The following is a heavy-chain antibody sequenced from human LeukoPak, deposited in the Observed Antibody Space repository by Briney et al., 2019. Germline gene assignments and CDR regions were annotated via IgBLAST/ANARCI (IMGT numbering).Heavy chain of an antibody. CDR2: IRNDANEK. J-gene: IGHJ5*02. V-gene: IGHV3-7*01. CDR3: TTDFPTSMGS. CDR1: GFTFSAYW. Sequence: GGSLRVSCAASGFTFSAYWMSWVRQAPGKGLEWVADIRNDANEKHYMDSVTGRFTISRDNAKNTLYQHMNSLRVDDTAVYYCTTDFPTSMGSWGRGTLVTV. D-gene: IGHD2/OR15-2a*01.